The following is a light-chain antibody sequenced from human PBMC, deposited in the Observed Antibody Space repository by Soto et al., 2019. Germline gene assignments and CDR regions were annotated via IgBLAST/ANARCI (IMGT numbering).Light chain of an antibody. CDR1: QSVSNY. J-gene: IGKJ1*01. CDR3: QQYATSPWT. CDR2: DAS. Sequence: EIVLTQSPATLSLSPGERATLSCWASQSVSNYFVWYQQKPGQAPRLLIYDASKRATGIPARFSGSGSGTDFTLTISSLEPEDFAVYYCQQYATSPWTLGQGTKVDIK. V-gene: IGKV3-11*01.